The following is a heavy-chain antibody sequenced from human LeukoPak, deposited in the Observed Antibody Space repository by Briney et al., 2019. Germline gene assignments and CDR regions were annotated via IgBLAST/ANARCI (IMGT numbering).Heavy chain of an antibody. V-gene: IGHV5-51*01. Sequence: XXSXYSFTXYWIGWVRPMPGKGLEWMGIIYPGDSDTRYSPSFQGQVTISADKSISTAYLQWSSLKASDTAMYYCGXXXXXXXXXXDYWGQXTXVTVSS. CDR3: GXXXXXXXXXXDY. CDR1: XYSFTXYW. CDR2: IYPGDSDT. J-gene: IGHJ4*02.